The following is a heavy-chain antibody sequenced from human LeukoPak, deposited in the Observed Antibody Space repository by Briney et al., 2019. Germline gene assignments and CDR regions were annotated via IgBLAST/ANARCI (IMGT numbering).Heavy chain of an antibody. J-gene: IGHJ5*02. D-gene: IGHD6-19*01. CDR1: GGSIGSYY. V-gene: IGHV4-59*08. CDR2: MHHSGST. Sequence: SETLSLTCTVSGGSIGSYYWSWIRQPPGKGLEWIGYMHHSGSTKHNPYLKSRVTISVDTSKSQFSLKLSSVTAADTAVYYCARHAAVEGSSGWSPLWWFDPWGQGTLVTVSS. CDR3: ARHAAVEGSSGWSPLWWFDP.